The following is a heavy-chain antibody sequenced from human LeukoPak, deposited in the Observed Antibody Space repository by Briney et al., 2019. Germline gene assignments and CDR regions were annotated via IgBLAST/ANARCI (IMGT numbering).Heavy chain of an antibody. CDR3: RAVAGSSDY. D-gene: IGHD6-19*01. CDR1: GFTFSNYD. CDR2: IRYDGSNK. V-gene: IGHV3-30*02. Sequence: PGGSLRLSCAASGFTFSNYDMHWVRQAPGKGLEWVAFIRYDGSNKYYADSVKGRFTISRDNSKNTLYLQMKSLRAEDTAVYYCRAVAGSSDYWGRGTLVTVSS. J-gene: IGHJ4*02.